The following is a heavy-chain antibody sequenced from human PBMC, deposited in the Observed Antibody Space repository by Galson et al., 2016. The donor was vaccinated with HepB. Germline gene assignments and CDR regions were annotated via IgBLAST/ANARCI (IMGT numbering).Heavy chain of an antibody. CDR1: GFTFRTSW. V-gene: IGHV3-7*01. CDR2: INPDGSQT. CDR3: ARDPMRFAFDL. Sequence: SLRLSCAASGFTFRTSWMSWVRQPPGKGPEWVANINPDGSQTYYVDSVKGRFNISKDNAKNSLYLRMNSLRADDTVVYYCARDPMRFAFDLWGQGTMVTVSS. J-gene: IGHJ3*01.